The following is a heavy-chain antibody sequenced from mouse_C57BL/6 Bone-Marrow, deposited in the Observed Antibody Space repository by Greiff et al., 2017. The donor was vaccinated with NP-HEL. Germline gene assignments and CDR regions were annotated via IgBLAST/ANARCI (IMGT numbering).Heavy chain of an antibody. CDR1: GYTFTSYW. D-gene: IGHD1-1*01. J-gene: IGHJ2*01. CDR3: ARDLNYYGSSYGY. V-gene: IGHV1-55*01. CDR2: IYPGSGST. Sequence: QVQLQQSGAELVKPGASVKMSCKASGYTFTSYWITWVKQRPGQGLEWIGDIYPGSGSTNYNEKFKSKATLTVDTSSSTAYMQLSSLTSEDSAVYYCARDLNYYGSSYGYWGQGTTLTVSS.